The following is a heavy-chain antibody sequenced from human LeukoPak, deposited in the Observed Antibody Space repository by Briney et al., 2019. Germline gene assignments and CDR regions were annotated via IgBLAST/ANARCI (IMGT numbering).Heavy chain of an antibody. J-gene: IGHJ4*02. CDR1: GFTFISYG. CDR3: ARRSSGSPPYYFDY. V-gene: IGHV3-74*01. D-gene: IGHD1-26*01. CDR2: INSDGSTT. Sequence: GGSLRLSCAASGFTFISYGMHWVRQAPGKGLVWVSRINSDGSTTNYADSVKGRFTISRDNAKNTLYLQMNSLRAEDTAVYYCARRSSGSPPYYFDYWGQGTLVTVSS.